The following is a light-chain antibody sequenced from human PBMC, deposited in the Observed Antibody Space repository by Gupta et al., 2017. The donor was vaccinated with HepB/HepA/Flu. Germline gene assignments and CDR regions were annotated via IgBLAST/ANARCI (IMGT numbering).Light chain of an antibody. CDR2: WAS. Sequence: DIVMTQSPDSLAVTLGERATINCKSSQSVFYSPNNKNYLAWYQHKPGQPPKLLIFWASTRESGVPDRFSGSGSGTDFTLTIGSLQAEDVAVYYCQQYYTTPYTFGQRTKLEIK. CDR3: QQYYTTPYT. CDR1: QSVFYSPNNKNY. J-gene: IGKJ2*01. V-gene: IGKV4-1*01.